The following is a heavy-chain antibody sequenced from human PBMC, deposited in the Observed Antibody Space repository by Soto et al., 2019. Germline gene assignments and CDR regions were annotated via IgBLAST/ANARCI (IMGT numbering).Heavy chain of an antibody. V-gene: IGHV3-23*01. Sequence: EVQLLESGGGLVQPGGSLRLSCAASGFTFSSHVMSWVRQAPGKGLEWVSGISVSGDSTYFADSVKGRFTISRDNSKNTLYLQMNSLRAEDTAIYHCAKDRSGWYYFDYWGKGTLVTVTS. CDR2: ISVSGDST. D-gene: IGHD6-13*01. CDR1: GFTFSSHV. J-gene: IGHJ4*02. CDR3: AKDRSGWYYFDY.